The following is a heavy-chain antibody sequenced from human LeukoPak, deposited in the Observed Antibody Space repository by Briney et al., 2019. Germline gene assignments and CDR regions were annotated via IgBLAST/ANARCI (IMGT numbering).Heavy chain of an antibody. D-gene: IGHD2-15*01. J-gene: IGHJ4*02. CDR3: TTDRTDIVVVVADY. V-gene: IGHV3-15*01. CDR1: GFTFSNAW. Sequence: GGSLRLSCAASGFTFSNAWMSWVRQAPGKGLEWVGRIKSKTDGGTTDYAAPVKGRFTISRDDSKNTLYLQMNSLKTEHTAVYYCTTDRTDIVVVVADYWGQGTLVTVSS. CDR2: IKSKTDGGTT.